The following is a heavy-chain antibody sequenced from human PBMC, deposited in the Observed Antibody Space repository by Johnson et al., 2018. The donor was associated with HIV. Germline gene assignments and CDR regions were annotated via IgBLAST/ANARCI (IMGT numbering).Heavy chain of an antibody. CDR2: LFSGDTT. CDR1: GFAVSGYY. J-gene: IGHJ3*02. D-gene: IGHD5-24*01. V-gene: IGHV3-66*01. Sequence: VQLVESGGGLVRPGGSLRLSCVASGFAVSGYYMSWVRQAPGKGLEWVSVLFSGDTTYYADSVHGRFTLSRDNSKNTLYLQMNSLRAEDTAVYYCARACRDGYTCDVFDIWGQGTLVTVSS. CDR3: ARACRDGYTCDVFDI.